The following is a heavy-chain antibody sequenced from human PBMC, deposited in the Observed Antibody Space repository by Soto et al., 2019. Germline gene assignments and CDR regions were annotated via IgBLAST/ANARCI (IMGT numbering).Heavy chain of an antibody. D-gene: IGHD1-26*01. V-gene: IGHV3-30*18. J-gene: IGHJ4*02. CDR3: AKQLANSREGGAYFDY. CDR2: ISYDGSNK. CDR1: GFTFSSYG. Sequence: QVQLVESGGGVVQPGRSLRLSCAASGFTFSSYGMHWVRQAPGKGLEWVAVISYDGSNKYYADSVKGRFTISRDNSKNPLYLQMNSLRAEDTAVYYCAKQLANSREGGAYFDYWGQGTLVIVSS.